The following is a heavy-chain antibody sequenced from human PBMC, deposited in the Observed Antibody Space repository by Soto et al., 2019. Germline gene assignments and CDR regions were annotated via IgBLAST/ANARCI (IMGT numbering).Heavy chain of an antibody. D-gene: IGHD2-2*01. CDR3: AKSKPLVPAASDYFDY. Sequence: GGSLRLSCEASGFTFSNYAMSWVRQAPGKGLEWVSGISTSGGSTFYADSVKGRFAISRDNSKNTLYLLMSGLRAEDTAVYYCAKSKPLVPAASDYFDYWGQGTLVTVSS. CDR1: GFTFSNYA. V-gene: IGHV3-23*01. J-gene: IGHJ4*02. CDR2: ISTSGGST.